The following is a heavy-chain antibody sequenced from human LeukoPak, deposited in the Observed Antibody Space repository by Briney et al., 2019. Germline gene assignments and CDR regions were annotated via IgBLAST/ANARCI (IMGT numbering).Heavy chain of an antibody. J-gene: IGHJ3*02. CDR3: ARIYCSGGSRYSGFWANDAFDI. CDR1: GGSISSGGYY. CDR2: IYHSGST. D-gene: IGHD2-15*01. Sequence: SETLSLTCTVSGGSISSGGYYWSWIRQSPGKGLEWIGHIYHSGSTYYNTSLKSRVTISVDGSKNQFSLKMSSVTAADTAVYYCARIYCSGGSRYSGFWANDAFDIWGQGTMVTVSS. V-gene: IGHV4-30-2*06.